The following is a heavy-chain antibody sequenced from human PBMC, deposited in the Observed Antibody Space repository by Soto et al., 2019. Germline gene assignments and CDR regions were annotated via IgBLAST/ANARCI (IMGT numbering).Heavy chain of an antibody. D-gene: IGHD3-9*01. CDR3: ARHGSVTGFYSNWFDP. J-gene: IGHJ5*02. Sequence: RGESLKISCKGSGYSFSNCGIGWVRQMPGKGLEWMGIIYPGDSDTTYSPSFRGQVTISADKSISTAYLQWSSLKASDTAIYYCARHGSVTGFYSNWFDPWGQGTLVTVSS. CDR1: GYSFSNCG. V-gene: IGHV5-51*01. CDR2: IYPGDSDT.